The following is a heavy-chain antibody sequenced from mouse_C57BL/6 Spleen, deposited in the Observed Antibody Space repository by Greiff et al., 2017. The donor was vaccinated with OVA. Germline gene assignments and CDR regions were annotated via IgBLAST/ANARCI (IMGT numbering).Heavy chain of an antibody. J-gene: IGHJ1*03. D-gene: IGHD1-1*01. CDR3: TRPLYGSSPWYFDV. CDR1: GFTFSDAW. CDR2: IRNKANNHAT. Sequence: EVQLQESGGGLVQPGGSMKLSCAASGFTFSDAWMDWVRQSPEKGLEWVAEIRNKANNHATYYAVSVQGRFTISGDNSKSSYYLQMNSLRAEDTGIYYCTRPLYGSSPWYFDVWGTGTTVTVSS. V-gene: IGHV6-6*01.